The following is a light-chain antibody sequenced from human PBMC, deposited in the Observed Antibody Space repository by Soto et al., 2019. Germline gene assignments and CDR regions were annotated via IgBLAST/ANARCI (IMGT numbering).Light chain of an antibody. CDR2: YAS. V-gene: IGKV3-15*01. J-gene: IGKJ3*01. CDR3: QQYNNWPPGAT. CDR1: LTVSNN. Sequence: DIVMTQSPATLSVSPGERATLSCRASLTVSNNLAWYQQKPGQAPRLLIYYASTRATGIPDRFSGSGSVKDFTLTISSVQSEDVAVYYGQQYNNWPPGATFGPGTRVDIK.